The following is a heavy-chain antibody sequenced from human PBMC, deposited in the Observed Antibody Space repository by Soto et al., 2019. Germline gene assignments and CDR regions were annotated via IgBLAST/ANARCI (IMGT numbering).Heavy chain of an antibody. CDR1: GGTFSSYA. V-gene: IGHV1-69*13. J-gene: IGHJ6*02. CDR3: ASTYEFWSGAPRYYYYGMDV. D-gene: IGHD3-3*01. CDR2: IIPIFGTA. Sequence: ASVKVSCKASGGTFSSYAISWVRQAPGQGLEWMGGIIPIFGTANYAQKFQGRVTITADESTSTAYMELSSLRSEDTAVYYCASTYEFWSGAPRYYYYGMDVWGQGTTVTVSS.